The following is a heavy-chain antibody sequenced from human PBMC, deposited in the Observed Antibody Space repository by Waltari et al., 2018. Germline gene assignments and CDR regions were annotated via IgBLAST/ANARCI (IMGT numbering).Heavy chain of an antibody. J-gene: IGHJ6*02. D-gene: IGHD2-15*01. CDR3: ARGYRRATPGYYYYYGMDV. V-gene: IGHV1-69*13. CDR1: GGTFSSYA. Sequence: QVQLVQSGAEVKKPGSSVKVSCKASGGTFSSYAISWVRQAPGQGLEWMGGIIPIFGTANYAQKFQGRVTITADESTSTAYMELSSLRSEDTAVYYCARGYRRATPGYYYYYGMDVWGQGTTVTVSS. CDR2: IIPIFGTA.